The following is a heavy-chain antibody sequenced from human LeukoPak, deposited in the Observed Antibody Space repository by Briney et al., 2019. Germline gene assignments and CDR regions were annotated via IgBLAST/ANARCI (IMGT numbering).Heavy chain of an antibody. CDR1: GFTFSSYG. CDR3: ARDRGFITGTFLDY. J-gene: IGHJ4*02. Sequence: GGSLRLSCAASGFTFSSYGMHWVRQAPGKGLEWVAFIRYDGSNKYYAGSVKGRFTISRDNSKNSLYLQMNSLRAEDTAVYYCARDRGFITGTFLDYWGQGTLVTVSS. D-gene: IGHD1-20*01. V-gene: IGHV3-30*02. CDR2: IRYDGSNK.